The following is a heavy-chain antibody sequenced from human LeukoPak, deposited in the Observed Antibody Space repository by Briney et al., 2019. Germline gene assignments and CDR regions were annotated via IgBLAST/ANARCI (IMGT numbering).Heavy chain of an antibody. Sequence: GGSLRLSCAASGFTFSSYWMSWVRQAPGKGLEWVANIKQDGSEKYYVDSVKGRFTISRDNAKNSLYLQMNSLRAEDTAVYYCARGGWYSSSPFDYWGQGTPVTVSS. V-gene: IGHV3-7*01. D-gene: IGHD6-6*01. CDR1: GFTFSSYW. J-gene: IGHJ4*02. CDR2: IKQDGSEK. CDR3: ARGGWYSSSPFDY.